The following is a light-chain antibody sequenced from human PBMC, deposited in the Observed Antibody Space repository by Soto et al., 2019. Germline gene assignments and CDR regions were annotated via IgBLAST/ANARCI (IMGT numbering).Light chain of an antibody. CDR3: QLYGRSPIYT. CDR1: QSVSTNY. V-gene: IGKV3-20*01. J-gene: IGKJ2*01. Sequence: EIVLMQSPGTLSLSPGERATLSCRASQSVSTNYFAWYQQRPGQAPRLFIYGASRRATGIPDRFSGSGSGTDFTLTISRLETEDCAVYYCQLYGRSPIYTFGQGTKVEI. CDR2: GAS.